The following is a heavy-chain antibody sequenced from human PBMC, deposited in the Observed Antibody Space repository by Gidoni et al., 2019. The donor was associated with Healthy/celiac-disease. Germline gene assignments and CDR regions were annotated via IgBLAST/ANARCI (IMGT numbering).Heavy chain of an antibody. CDR3: TRLGGPNYDY. CDR2: IRSKANSYAT. V-gene: IGHV3-73*02. Sequence: EVQLVESGGGLVQPGGSLKLSCAASGFTFSGSAMHWVRQASGKGLEWVGRIRSKANSYATAYAASVKGRFTISRDDSKNTAYLQMNSLKTEDTAVYYCTRLGGPNYDYWGQGTLVTVSS. J-gene: IGHJ4*02. CDR1: GFTFSGSA. D-gene: IGHD2-15*01.